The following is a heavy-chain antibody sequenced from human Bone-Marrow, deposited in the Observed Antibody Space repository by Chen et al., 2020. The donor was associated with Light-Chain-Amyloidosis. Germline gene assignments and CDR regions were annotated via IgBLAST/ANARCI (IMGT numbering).Heavy chain of an antibody. CDR3: ARRRDGYNFDY. CDR1: GYTLPNYW. Sequence: GRGGRGGGEGRRPGEWLKIAGKGSGYTLPNYWIGWVRQMPGKGLEWLGVIYPDDSDARYSPSFEGQVTISADKSITTAYLQWRSLKASDTAMYYCARRRDGYNFDYWGQGTLVTVSS. D-gene: IGHD5-12*01. V-gene: IGHV5-51*01. CDR2: IYPDDSDA. J-gene: IGHJ4*02.